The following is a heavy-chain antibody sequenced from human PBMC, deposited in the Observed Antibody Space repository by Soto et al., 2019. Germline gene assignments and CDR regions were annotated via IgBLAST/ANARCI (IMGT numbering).Heavy chain of an antibody. CDR3: ARGEFLSYDDY. J-gene: IGHJ4*02. V-gene: IGHV1-3*01. Sequence: QVQLVQSGAEVKKPGASVKVSGKASGYTFTSYAMHWVRKAPGQRLEWMGWINAGNGNTKYSQKFQGRVTITRDTSASTAYMELSSLRSEDTAVYYCARGEFLSYDDYWGQGTLVTVSS. D-gene: IGHD3-16*01. CDR1: GYTFTSYA. CDR2: INAGNGNT.